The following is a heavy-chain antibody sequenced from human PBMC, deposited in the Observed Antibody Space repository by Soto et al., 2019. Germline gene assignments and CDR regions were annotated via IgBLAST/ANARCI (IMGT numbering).Heavy chain of an antibody. Sequence: PSETLSLTCTVSGGSISSGDYYWSWLRQPPGKGLEWIGYIYYSGSTYYNPSLKSRVTISVDTSKNQFSLKLSSVTAADTAVYYCARAPLAYCSGVRCYFYFDDWGQGTLVTDSS. CDR2: IYYSGST. V-gene: IGHV4-30-4*01. D-gene: IGHD2-15*01. CDR3: ARAPLAYCSGVRCYFYFDD. CDR1: GGSISSGDYY. J-gene: IGHJ4*02.